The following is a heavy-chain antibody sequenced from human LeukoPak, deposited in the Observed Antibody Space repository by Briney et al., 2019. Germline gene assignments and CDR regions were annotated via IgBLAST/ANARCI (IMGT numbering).Heavy chain of an antibody. J-gene: IGHJ6*03. Sequence: ASVKVSCKASGYTFTGYYMHWVRQAPGQGLEWMGWINPNSGNTGYAQKFQGRVTMTRNTSISTAYMGLSSLRSEDTAVYYCARGQAFHAYYYGSGISMDVWGKGTTVTVSS. CDR1: GYTFTGYY. CDR2: INPNSGNT. D-gene: IGHD3-10*01. V-gene: IGHV1-8*02. CDR3: ARGQAFHAYYYGSGISMDV.